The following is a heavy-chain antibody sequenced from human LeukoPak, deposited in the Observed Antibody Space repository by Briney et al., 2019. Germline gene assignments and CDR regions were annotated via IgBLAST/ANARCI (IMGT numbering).Heavy chain of an antibody. Sequence: GGSLRLSCLTSGFTFSTNAMSWVRQAPGKGLEWIPGISGSGASTYYADSVTGRFTISRDNSRNTLYLQMNSLRGDDTAVYYCAKDVGKWESLHFFDYWGQGTLVTVSS. CDR1: GFTFSTNA. CDR2: ISGSGAST. J-gene: IGHJ4*02. V-gene: IGHV3-23*01. D-gene: IGHD1-26*01. CDR3: AKDVGKWESLHFFDY.